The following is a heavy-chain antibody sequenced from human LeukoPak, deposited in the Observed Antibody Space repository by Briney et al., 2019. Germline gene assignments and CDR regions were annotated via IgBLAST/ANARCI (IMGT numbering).Heavy chain of an antibody. CDR3: ARRTSGWYGIDY. J-gene: IGHJ4*02. V-gene: IGHV4-4*02. Sequence: PSGTLSLTCVVSGGSISSSNSWSWVRQPPGKGLEWIGGIYHSGSTNYNPSLKSRVTMSVDKSKNQFSLNLSSVTAADTAVYYCARRTSGWYGIDYWGQGTLVTVSS. D-gene: IGHD6-19*01. CDR1: GGSISSSNS. CDR2: IYHSGST.